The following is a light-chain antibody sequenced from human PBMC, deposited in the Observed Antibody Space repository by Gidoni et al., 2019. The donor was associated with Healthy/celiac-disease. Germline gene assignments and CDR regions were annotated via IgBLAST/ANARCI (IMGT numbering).Light chain of an antibody. J-gene: IGKJ5*01. CDR3: QQLNSIQGT. Sequence: IQLTQSPSSLSASVGDRVTITCRASQGISSYLAWYQQKPGKAPKLLIYAASTLQSGVPSRFRGSGSGTDFTLTIISLQPEDFATYYCQQLNSIQGTFGQGTRLEIK. V-gene: IGKV1-9*01. CDR1: QGISSY. CDR2: AAS.